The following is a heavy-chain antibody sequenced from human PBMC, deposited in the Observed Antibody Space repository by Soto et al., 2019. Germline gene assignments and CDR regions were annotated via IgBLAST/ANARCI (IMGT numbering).Heavy chain of an antibody. CDR1: GFTFSSYG. CDR3: AKPKYDFWSGYYRAYFDY. D-gene: IGHD3-3*01. CDR2: ISYDGSNK. Sequence: GGSLRLSCAASGFTFSSYGMHWVRQAPGKGLEWVAVISYDGSNKYYADSVKGRFTISRDNSKNTLYLQMNSLRAEDTAVYYCAKPKYDFWSGYYRAYFDYWGQGTLVTVSS. V-gene: IGHV3-30*18. J-gene: IGHJ4*02.